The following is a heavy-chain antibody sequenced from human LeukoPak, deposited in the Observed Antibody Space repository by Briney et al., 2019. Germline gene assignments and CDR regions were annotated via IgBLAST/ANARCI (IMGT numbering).Heavy chain of an antibody. J-gene: IGHJ4*02. CDR1: GFTVSSNY. Sequence: GGSLRLSCAASGFTVSSNYMSWVRQAPGKGLEWVSVIYSGGSTYYADSVKGRFTISRDNSKNTPYLQMNSLRAEDTAVYYCARDKEFSSGWYFDNWGQGTLVTVSS. V-gene: IGHV3-66*02. CDR3: ARDKEFSSGWYFDN. CDR2: IYSGGST. D-gene: IGHD6-19*01.